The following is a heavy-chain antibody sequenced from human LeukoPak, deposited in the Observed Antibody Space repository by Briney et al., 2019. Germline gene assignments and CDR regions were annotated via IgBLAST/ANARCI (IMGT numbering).Heavy chain of an antibody. V-gene: IGHV5-51*01. CDR2: IYHGDSDP. CDR3: ATTSTQVAAVGSDAFDI. J-gene: IGHJ3*02. CDR1: GYSFPNYW. D-gene: IGHD6-13*01. Sequence: GESLKISCKGSGYSFPNYWIGWVRQMPEKGLELMGIIYHGDSDPRYGPSFQGQVTISADESFSTAYLQWSSLKSSDSAIYYCATTSTQVAAVGSDAFDIWGQGTLVTVSS.